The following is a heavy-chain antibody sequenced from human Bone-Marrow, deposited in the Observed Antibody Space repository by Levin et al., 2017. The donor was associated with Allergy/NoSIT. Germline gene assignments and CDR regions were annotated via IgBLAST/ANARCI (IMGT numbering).Heavy chain of an antibody. CDR1: GFTLGDYS. CDR2: IRANIIGGTT. V-gene: IGHV3-49*03. Sequence: GGSLRLSCTGSGFTLGDYSMTWFRQAPGKGLEWVAFIRANIIGGTTEYAASVRGRFTISRDDSRSIVFLQMNSLKTEDTGLYYCTRERVTTDYWGQGTQVTVAS. CDR3: TRERVTTDY. D-gene: IGHD4-17*01. J-gene: IGHJ4*02.